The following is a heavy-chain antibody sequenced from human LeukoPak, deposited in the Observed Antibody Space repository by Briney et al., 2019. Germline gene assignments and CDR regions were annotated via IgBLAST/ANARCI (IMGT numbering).Heavy chain of an antibody. V-gene: IGHV4-4*07. J-gene: IGHJ3*02. CDR3: ARDHGSI. Sequence: PETLSLTCTISGGSISSYYWNWIRQPAGKGLEWIGRINDSGSTNYNPSLKSRVTMSVDASKNQFSLKLSSVTAADTAVYYCARDHGSIWGQGTMVTVSS. D-gene: IGHD6-25*01. CDR1: GGSISSYY. CDR2: INDSGST.